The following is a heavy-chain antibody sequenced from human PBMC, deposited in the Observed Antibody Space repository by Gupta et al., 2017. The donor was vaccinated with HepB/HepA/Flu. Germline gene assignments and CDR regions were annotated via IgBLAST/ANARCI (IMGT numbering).Heavy chain of an antibody. CDR3: ARDGPYCGADCYLDY. Sequence: VQLVESGGGLVKPGGPLRLSCAASGFTFSDYYMSWIRQAPGKGLEWISYISSSGSSTYYADSVKGRFTISRDNAKNSLYLQMNSLRAEDTAVYYCARDGPYCGADCYLDYWGQGTLVTVSS. J-gene: IGHJ4*02. V-gene: IGHV3-11*01. D-gene: IGHD2-21*02. CDR2: ISSSGSST. CDR1: GFTFSDYY.